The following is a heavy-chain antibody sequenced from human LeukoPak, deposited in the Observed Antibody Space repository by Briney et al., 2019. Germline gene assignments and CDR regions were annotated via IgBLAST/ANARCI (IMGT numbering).Heavy chain of an antibody. CDR1: GFTFSSYG. CDR2: ISYDGSNK. V-gene: IGHV3-30*18. CDR3: VKDGGAGTDAFDV. Sequence: GRSLRLSCAASGFTFSSYGMHWVRQAPGKGLEWVAVISYDGSNKYYADSVKGRFTISRDNSKNTLYLQMSSLRAEDTAVYYCVKDGGAGTDAFDVWGQGTMVTVSS. D-gene: IGHD6-19*01. J-gene: IGHJ3*01.